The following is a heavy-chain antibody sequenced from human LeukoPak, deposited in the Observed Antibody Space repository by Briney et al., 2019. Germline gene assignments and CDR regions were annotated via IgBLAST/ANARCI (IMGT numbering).Heavy chain of an antibody. V-gene: IGHV1-46*01. Sequence: ASVKVSCKASGYTLTSYYVHWVRQAPGQGLEWMGIINPTVGDTIYAQKFQGRVTMTRDMSTSTVYMELSSLRSEDTAVYYCARDSEQFLSGNYHGSLDYWGQGTLVTVSS. CDR2: INPTVGDT. CDR1: GYTLTSYY. CDR3: ARDSEQFLSGNYHGSLDY. D-gene: IGHD1-26*01. J-gene: IGHJ4*02.